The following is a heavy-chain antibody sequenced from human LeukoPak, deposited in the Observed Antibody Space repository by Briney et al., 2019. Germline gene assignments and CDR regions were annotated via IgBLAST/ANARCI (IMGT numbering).Heavy chain of an antibody. V-gene: IGHV4-59*01. D-gene: IGHD3-22*01. Sequence: SETLSLTCTVSGGSISSYYWNWIRQPPGKGLEWIGYIYYSGSTNYNPSLKSRVTISVDTSKNQFSLKLRSVTAADTAVYYCARGDDSSGYYSIFYFDYWGQGTLVTVSS. J-gene: IGHJ4*02. CDR2: IYYSGST. CDR3: ARGDDSSGYYSIFYFDY. CDR1: GGSISSYY.